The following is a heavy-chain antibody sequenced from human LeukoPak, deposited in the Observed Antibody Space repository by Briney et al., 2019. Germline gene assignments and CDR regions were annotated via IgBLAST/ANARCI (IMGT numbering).Heavy chain of an antibody. CDR2: IKQDGSEK. Sequence: GGSLRLSCAASGFIFSKYWMSWVRQAPGKGLEWVANIKQDGSEKYYVDSVTGRFTISRDNAKNSLYLQMSSLRAEDTAVYYCARDHGDNLWSGYLYWGQGTLVTVSS. D-gene: IGHD3-3*01. CDR1: GFIFSKYW. V-gene: IGHV3-7*03. CDR3: ARDHGDNLWSGYLY. J-gene: IGHJ4*02.